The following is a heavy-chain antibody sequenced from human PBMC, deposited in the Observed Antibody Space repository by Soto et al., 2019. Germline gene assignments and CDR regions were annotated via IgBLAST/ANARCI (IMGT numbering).Heavy chain of an antibody. CDR1: GYTFTSYC. V-gene: IGHV1-18*01. CDR2: ISAYNGNT. J-gene: IGHJ3*02. CDR3: ARTYYYGSGSSSDDAFDI. D-gene: IGHD3-10*01. Sequence: ASVNVSCKSSGYTFTSYCISWVRQAPGQGLGWMGWISAYNGNTNYAQKLQGRVTMTTDTSTSTAYMELRSLRSDDTAVYYCARTYYYGSGSSSDDAFDIWGQGTMVTVSS.